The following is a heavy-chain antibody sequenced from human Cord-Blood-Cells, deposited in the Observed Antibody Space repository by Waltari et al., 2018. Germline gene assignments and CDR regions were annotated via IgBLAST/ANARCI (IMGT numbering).Heavy chain of an antibody. D-gene: IGHD2-21*01. CDR2: MNPNSGNT. CDR3: YSGSDAFDI. Sequence: QVQLVQSGAEVMTPWASVKVSYQAACYTFTSYYHNWVRPATGQGLEWMGWMNPNSGNTGYAQKFQGRVTMTRNTAISTAYMELSSLRSEDTAVYYCYSGSDAFDIWGQGTMVTVSS. CDR1: CYTFTSYY. V-gene: IGHV1-8*01. J-gene: IGHJ3*02.